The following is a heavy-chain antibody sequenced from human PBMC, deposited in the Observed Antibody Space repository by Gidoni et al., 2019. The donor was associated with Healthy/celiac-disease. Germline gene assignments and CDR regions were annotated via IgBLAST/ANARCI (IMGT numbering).Heavy chain of an antibody. V-gene: IGHV3-23*01. J-gene: IGHJ5*02. Sequence: EVQLLESGGGLVQPGGSLRVSCAPSGFTFSSYAVSWVRQAPGKGLGWVSAISGSGGSTYYADSVKGRFTISRDNSKNTLYLQMNSLRAEDTAVYYCAKAVQVLRDWFDPWGQGTLVTVSS. D-gene: IGHD4-17*01. CDR3: AKAVQVLRDWFDP. CDR1: GFTFSSYA. CDR2: ISGSGGST.